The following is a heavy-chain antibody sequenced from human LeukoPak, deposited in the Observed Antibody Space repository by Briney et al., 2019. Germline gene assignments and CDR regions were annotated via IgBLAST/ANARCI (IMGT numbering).Heavy chain of an antibody. Sequence: SQTLSLTCAISGDSVVTNNVAWNWIRQSPWRALEWLGRTYLRSKWYNEYAVSVKSRITINPDTSRNHFSLQLNSVIPEDTAVYYCTRGKYSGFDIWGQGTMVTVSS. CDR1: GDSVVTNNVA. V-gene: IGHV6-1*01. CDR3: TRGKYSGFDI. D-gene: IGHD2-21*01. J-gene: IGHJ3*02. CDR2: TYLRSKWYN.